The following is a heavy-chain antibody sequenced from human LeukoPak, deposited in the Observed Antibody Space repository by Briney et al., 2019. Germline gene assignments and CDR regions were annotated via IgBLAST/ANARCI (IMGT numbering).Heavy chain of an antibody. J-gene: IGHJ3*02. D-gene: IGHD5-24*01. CDR1: GFTFSSYG. CDR2: ISYDGSNK. Sequence: GGSLRLSCAASGFTFSSYGMHWVRQAPGKGLEWVAVISYDGSNKYYADSVKGRFTISRDNSKNTLYLQMNSLRAEDTAVYYCARTQRWLQSYGAFDIWGQGTMVTVSS. CDR3: ARTQRWLQSYGAFDI. V-gene: IGHV3-30*03.